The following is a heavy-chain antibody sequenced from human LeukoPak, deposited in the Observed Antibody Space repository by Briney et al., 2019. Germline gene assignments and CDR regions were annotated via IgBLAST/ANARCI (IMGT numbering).Heavy chain of an antibody. CDR3: AKRPLYYFDY. CDR1: GFTFSSHT. V-gene: IGHV3-23*01. J-gene: IGHJ4*02. CDR2: ISSGGGST. Sequence: GGSLRLSCAASGFTFSSHTMNWVRQAPGKGLEWVSAISSGGGSTYYADSVKGRFTISRDNSKNTLYLQMDSLRAEDTAVYYCAKRPLYYFDYWGQGTLVTVSS.